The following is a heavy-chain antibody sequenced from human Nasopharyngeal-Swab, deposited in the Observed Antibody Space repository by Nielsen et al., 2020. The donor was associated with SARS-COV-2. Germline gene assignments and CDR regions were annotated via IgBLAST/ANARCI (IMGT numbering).Heavy chain of an antibody. J-gene: IGHJ3*02. Sequence: ASVKVSCKASGYTFTSYGISWVRQAPGQGLEWMGWISAYNGNTNYAQKLQGRVTMTTDTSTSTAYMELRSLRSDDTAVYYCARAHMIVVPDAFDIWGQGTMVTVSS. CDR1: GYTFTSYG. V-gene: IGHV1-18*01. D-gene: IGHD3-22*01. CDR2: ISAYNGNT. CDR3: ARAHMIVVPDAFDI.